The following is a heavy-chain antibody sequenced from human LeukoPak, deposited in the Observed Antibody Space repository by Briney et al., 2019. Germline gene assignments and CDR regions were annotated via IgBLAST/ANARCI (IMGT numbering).Heavy chain of an antibody. Sequence: SETLSLTCAVPGGSISSYYWSWIRQPPGKGLEWIGYIYYSGSTNYNPSLKSRVTISVDTSKNQFSLKLSSVTAADTAVYYCARRAIGDFWSGYYNWFDPWGQGTLVTVSS. CDR1: GGSISSYY. CDR2: IYYSGST. CDR3: ARRAIGDFWSGYYNWFDP. V-gene: IGHV4-59*08. D-gene: IGHD3-3*01. J-gene: IGHJ5*02.